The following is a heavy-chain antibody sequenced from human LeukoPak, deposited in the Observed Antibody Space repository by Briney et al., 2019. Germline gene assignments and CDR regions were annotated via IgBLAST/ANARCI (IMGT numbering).Heavy chain of an antibody. J-gene: IGHJ4*02. D-gene: IGHD4-23*01. CDR3: ARDYGGNSHFDY. CDR1: GGSFSGYY. Sequence: SETLSLTCAVYGGSFSGYYWSWIRQPPGKGLEWIGEINHSGSTNYNPSLKSRVTISVDTSKNQFSLKLSSVTAADTAVYYCARDYGGNSHFDYWGQGTLVTVSS. V-gene: IGHV4-34*01. CDR2: INHSGST.